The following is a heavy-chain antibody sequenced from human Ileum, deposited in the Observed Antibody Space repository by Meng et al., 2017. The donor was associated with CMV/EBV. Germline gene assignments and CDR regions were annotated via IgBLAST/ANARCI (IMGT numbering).Heavy chain of an antibody. D-gene: IGHD2-2*01. CDR1: TFTFSNFW. CDR2: ISQDGRAE. Sequence: GESLKISCADSTFTFSNFWMHWVRQAPGKGLEWVATISQDGRAEFYVDSVKGRFTVSRDNSKSSLYLQMNSLRVEDTAVYYCAREPHLGPAASGFNIWGQGTLVTVSS. J-gene: IGHJ3*02. V-gene: IGHV3-7*01. CDR3: AREPHLGPAASGFNI.